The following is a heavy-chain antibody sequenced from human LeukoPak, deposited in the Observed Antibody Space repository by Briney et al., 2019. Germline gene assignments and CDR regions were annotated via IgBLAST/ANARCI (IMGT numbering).Heavy chain of an antibody. CDR3: ARDYYMDV. J-gene: IGHJ6*03. Sequence: GGSLRLSCAASGFVLSDYGMHWVRQAPGKGLEWVAFVRHDGSNEYYAESVKGRFTISRDNSKNTLYLQMNSLRAEDTAVYYCARDYYMDVWGKGTTVTVSS. CDR1: GFVLSDYG. V-gene: IGHV3-30*02. CDR2: VRHDGSNE.